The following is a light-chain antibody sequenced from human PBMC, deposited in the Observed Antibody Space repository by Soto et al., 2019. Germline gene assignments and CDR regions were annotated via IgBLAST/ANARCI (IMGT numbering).Light chain of an antibody. CDR3: QQYNSYSPYT. J-gene: IGKJ2*01. CDR2: KAS. V-gene: IGKV1-5*03. CDR1: QGISSW. Sequence: DIQMTQSPSTLSASVGDRVTITCRASQGISSWLAWYQQKPGKAPKLLIYKASSLESGVPSRFSGSGSGTEFTLNISSLQPGDFAAYYCQQYNSYSPYTLGQGTKLEIK.